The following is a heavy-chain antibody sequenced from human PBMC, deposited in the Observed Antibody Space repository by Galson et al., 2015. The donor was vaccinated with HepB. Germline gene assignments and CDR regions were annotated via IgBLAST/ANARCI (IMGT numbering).Heavy chain of an antibody. CDR2: ISGSRTSI. D-gene: IGHD4-23*01. J-gene: IGHJ2*01. CDR3: ASRSLGGGKSFWYFDL. V-gene: IGHV3-21*01. CDR1: GFTFSRLT. Sequence: SLRLSCAASGFTFSRLTMIWVRQAPGKGLEWLSSISGSRTSIFYADSIKGRFTISRDNAESSLYLQMSSLGTDDTAVYYCASRSLGGGKSFWYFDLWGRGTLVTVSS.